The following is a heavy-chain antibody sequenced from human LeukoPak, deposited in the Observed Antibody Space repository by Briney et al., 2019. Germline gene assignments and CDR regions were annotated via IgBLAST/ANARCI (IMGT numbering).Heavy chain of an antibody. V-gene: IGHV4-59*08. J-gene: IGHJ6*03. CDR2: IYHSGST. D-gene: IGHD3-22*01. CDR3: ASLVDSSGYYGLPYYMDV. Sequence: SETLSLTCTVSGGSISSYYWSWIRQPPGKGLEWIGSIYHSGSTYYNPSLKSRVTISVDTSKNQFSLKLSSVTAADTAVYYCASLVDSSGYYGLPYYMDVWGKGTTVTVSS. CDR1: GGSISSYY.